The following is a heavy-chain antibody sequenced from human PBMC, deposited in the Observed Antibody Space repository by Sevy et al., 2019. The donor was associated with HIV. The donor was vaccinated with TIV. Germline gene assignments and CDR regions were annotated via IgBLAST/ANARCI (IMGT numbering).Heavy chain of an antibody. CDR3: AKDNNFWSGYYFRSNYYYYMDV. CDR2: ISWNSGSI. D-gene: IGHD3-3*01. Sequence: GGSLRLSCAASGFTFDDYAMHWVRQAPGKGLEWVSGISWNSGSIGYADSVKGRFTISRDNAKNSLYLQMNSLRAEDTALYYCAKDNNFWSGYYFRSNYYYYMDVWGKRTTVTVSS. V-gene: IGHV3-9*01. J-gene: IGHJ6*03. CDR1: GFTFDDYA.